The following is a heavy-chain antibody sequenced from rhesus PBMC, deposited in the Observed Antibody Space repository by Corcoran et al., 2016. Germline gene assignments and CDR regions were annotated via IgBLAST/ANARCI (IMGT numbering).Heavy chain of an antibody. V-gene: IGHV4-122*02. CDR1: GYSFTSGYF. CDR2: ITYSGST. Sequence: QVQLQESGPGLVKPSETLSLTCAVSGYSFTSGYFWSWIRQPPGKGLEWIGYITYSGSTSYNPSLKSRVTISRDTSKNQFSLKLSSVTAADTAVYYCAREGSSFDYWGQGVLVTVSS. D-gene: IGHD6-19*01. CDR3: AREGSSFDY. J-gene: IGHJ4*01.